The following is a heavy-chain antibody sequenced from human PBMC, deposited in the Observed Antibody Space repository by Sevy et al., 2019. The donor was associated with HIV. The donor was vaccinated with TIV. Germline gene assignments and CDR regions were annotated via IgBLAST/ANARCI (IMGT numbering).Heavy chain of an antibody. J-gene: IGHJ6*02. CDR3: ARESPYIAAAGKYYYYNGMDV. CDR1: GGSVSSYF. V-gene: IGHV4-59*02. CDR2: IYYSGST. D-gene: IGHD6-13*01. Sequence: SETLSLTCTVSGGSVSSYFWSWIRQPPGKGLEWIGYIYYSGSTEYNPSLKSRVTISLDTSKNQFSLKLSSVTAADTAVYYCARESPYIAAAGKYYYYNGMDVWCQGTTVTVSS.